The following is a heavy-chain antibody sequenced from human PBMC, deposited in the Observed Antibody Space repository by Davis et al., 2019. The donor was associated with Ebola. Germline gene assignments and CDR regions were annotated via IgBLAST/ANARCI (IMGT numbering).Heavy chain of an antibody. D-gene: IGHD3-3*01. CDR2: IYYSGST. V-gene: IGHV4-39*01. CDR1: GGSISGSTYY. J-gene: IGHJ5*02. Sequence: SETLSLTCTVPGGSISGSTYYWGWIRQPPGKGLEWIASIYYSGSTYYNPSLKSRVTISVDTSKNQFSLKLSSVTAADTAVYYCARHPSVLRSFLVDPWGQGTQVTVSS. CDR3: ARHPSVLRSFLVDP.